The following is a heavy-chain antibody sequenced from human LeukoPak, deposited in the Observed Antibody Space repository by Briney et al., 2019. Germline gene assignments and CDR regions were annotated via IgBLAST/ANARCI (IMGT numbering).Heavy chain of an antibody. D-gene: IGHD3-10*01. Sequence: SETLSLTCTVSGGSISSGGYYWSWIRQPPGKGLEWIGYIYHSGSTYYNPSLKSRVTISVDRSKNQFSLKLSSVTAADTAVYYCASGYGSGSFDYWGQGTLVTVSS. CDR1: GGSISSGGYY. CDR3: ASGYGSGSFDY. J-gene: IGHJ4*02. V-gene: IGHV4-30-2*01. CDR2: IYHSGST.